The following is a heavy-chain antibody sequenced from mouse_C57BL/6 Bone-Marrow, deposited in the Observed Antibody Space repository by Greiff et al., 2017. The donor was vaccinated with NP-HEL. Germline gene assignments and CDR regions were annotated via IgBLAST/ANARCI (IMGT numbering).Heavy chain of an antibody. CDR3: ARLGPYYFDY. V-gene: IGHV5-12*01. CDR1: GFTFSDYY. Sequence: VQLKQSGGGLVQPGGSLKLSCAASGFTFSDYYMYWVRQTPEKRLEWVAFISNGGGSTYYPDTVKGRFTISRDNAKNTLYLQMSRLKSEDTAMYYGARLGPYYFDYWGQGTTLTVSS. CDR2: ISNGGGST. J-gene: IGHJ2*01.